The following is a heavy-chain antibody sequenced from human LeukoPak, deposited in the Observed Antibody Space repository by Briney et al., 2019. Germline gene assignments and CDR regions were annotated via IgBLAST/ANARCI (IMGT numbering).Heavy chain of an antibody. CDR2: INYSGST. D-gene: IGHD1-1*01. CDR3: ARVRGTTKYFDY. V-gene: IGHV4-59*01. CDR1: GGSISSYY. Sequence: PSETLSLTCTVSGGSISSYYWSWIRQPPGKGLEWIGYINYSGSTNYNPSLKSRVTISVDTSKNQFSLNLSSVTAADTAVYFCARVRGTTKYFDYWGQGTLVTVSS. J-gene: IGHJ4*02.